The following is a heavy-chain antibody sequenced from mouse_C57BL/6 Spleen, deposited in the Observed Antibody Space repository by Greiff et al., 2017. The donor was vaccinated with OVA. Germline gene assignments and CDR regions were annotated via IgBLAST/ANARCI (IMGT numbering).Heavy chain of an antibody. CDR3: TTRKGDY. CDR2: IDPENGDT. V-gene: IGHV14-4*01. CDR1: GFNIKDDY. Sequence: VQLQQSGAELVRPGASVKLSCTASGFNIKDDYMHWVKQRPEQGLEWIGWIDPENGDTEYASKFQGQATITADTSSNTAYLQLSSLTSEDTAVYYCTTRKGDYWGQGTTLTVSS. D-gene: IGHD1-3*01. J-gene: IGHJ2*01.